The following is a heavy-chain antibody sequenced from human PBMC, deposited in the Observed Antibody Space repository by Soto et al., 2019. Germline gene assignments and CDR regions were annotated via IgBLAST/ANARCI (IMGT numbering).Heavy chain of an antibody. CDR2: TGSGTGPG. J-gene: IGHJ4*02. D-gene: IGHD2-15*01. CDR3: ARRGSGGFYRFFDS. V-gene: IGHV1-69*06. Sequence: SVKVSCKASGGSLSTNPISWVRQAPGQGLEWMGGTGSGTGPGNHAQKFQGRLTVTADKSTSTVYMELTNLSSEDTAVYYCARRGSGGFYRFFDSWGQGTLVTVS. CDR1: GGSLSTNP.